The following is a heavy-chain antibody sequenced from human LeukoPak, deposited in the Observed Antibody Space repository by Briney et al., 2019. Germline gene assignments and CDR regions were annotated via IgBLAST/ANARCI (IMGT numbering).Heavy chain of an antibody. Sequence: GGSLRLSCAASGFTFSSYEMNWVRQAPGEGLEWVSYTSSSGTTIYYADSVKGRFTISRDNAKSSLYLQMNSLRAEDTAVYYCARDRATGNSGWYDAFDIWGQGTMVTVSS. J-gene: IGHJ3*02. CDR1: GFTFSSYE. D-gene: IGHD6-19*01. V-gene: IGHV3-48*03. CDR3: ARDRATGNSGWYDAFDI. CDR2: TSSSGTTI.